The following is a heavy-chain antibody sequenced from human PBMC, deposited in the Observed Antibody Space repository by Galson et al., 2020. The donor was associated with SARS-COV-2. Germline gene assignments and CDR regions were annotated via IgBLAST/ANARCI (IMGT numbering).Heavy chain of an antibody. J-gene: IGHJ5*02. CDR1: GGSISSYY. D-gene: IGHD3-10*01. CDR3: ARGLPMVRGVIINWFDP. Sequence: SETLSLTCTVSGGSISSYYWSWIRQPPGKGLEWIAYIYYSGSTIYNPSLKSRVTISVDTSKNQFSLKLSSVTAADTALYYCARGLPMVRGVIINWFDPWGQGTLVTVSS. V-gene: IGHV4-59*13. CDR2: IYYSGST.